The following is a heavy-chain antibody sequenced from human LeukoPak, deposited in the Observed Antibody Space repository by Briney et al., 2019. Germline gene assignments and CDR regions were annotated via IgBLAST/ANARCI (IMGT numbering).Heavy chain of an antibody. CDR3: ARHYVGLLWFGEGYYFDY. V-gene: IGHV4-59*08. Sequence: SETLSLTCTVSGGSISSYYWSWIRQPPGKGLEWIGYIYYSGSTNYNPSLKSRVTISVDTSKNQLSLKLSSVTAADTAVYYCARHYVGLLWFGEGYYFDYWGQGTLVTVSS. D-gene: IGHD3-10*01. CDR2: IYYSGST. CDR1: GGSISSYY. J-gene: IGHJ4*02.